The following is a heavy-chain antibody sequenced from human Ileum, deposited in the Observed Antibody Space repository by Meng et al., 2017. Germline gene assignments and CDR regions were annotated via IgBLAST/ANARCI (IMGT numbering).Heavy chain of an antibody. CDR2: ISVSPSNT. Sequence: GESLKISCAASGFTFSSHSLSWVRQAPGKGLEWVSSISVSPSNTYYADSVKGRFTISRDNSKNTLYLQMNSLRAEDTAVYYCAKLTTNWGQGTLVTVSS. V-gene: IGHV3-23*01. CDR3: AKLTTN. D-gene: IGHD1-14*01. J-gene: IGHJ4*02. CDR1: GFTFSSHS.